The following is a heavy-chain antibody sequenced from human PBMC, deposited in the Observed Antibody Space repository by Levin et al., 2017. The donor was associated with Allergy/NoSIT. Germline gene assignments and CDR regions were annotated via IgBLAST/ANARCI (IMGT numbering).Heavy chain of an antibody. V-gene: IGHV3-23*01. CDR1: GFTFSSYA. Sequence: GGSLRLSCAASGFTFSSYAMTWVRQAPGKGLEWVSAVSGSGGTTYYADSVKGRFTVSRDNSKNTLFLQMNSLRAEDTAVYYCAKDRDYGGSSGVFDYWGQGTLVTVSS. CDR2: VSGSGGTT. D-gene: IGHD4-23*01. J-gene: IGHJ4*02. CDR3: AKDRDYGGSSGVFDY.